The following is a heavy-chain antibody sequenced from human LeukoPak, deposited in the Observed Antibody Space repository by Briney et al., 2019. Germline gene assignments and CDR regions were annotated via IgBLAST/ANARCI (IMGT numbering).Heavy chain of an antibody. CDR1: GFTVSTNY. V-gene: IGHV3-11*04. Sequence: NPGGSLRLSCAASGFTVSTNYMSWVRQAPGKGLEWVSYISSSGSTIYYADSVRGRFTISRDNARHSLYLQMNSLRAEDTAVYYCARGARDYGLSFVYWGQGTLVTVSS. D-gene: IGHD4-17*01. CDR2: ISSSGSTI. CDR3: ARGARDYGLSFVY. J-gene: IGHJ4*02.